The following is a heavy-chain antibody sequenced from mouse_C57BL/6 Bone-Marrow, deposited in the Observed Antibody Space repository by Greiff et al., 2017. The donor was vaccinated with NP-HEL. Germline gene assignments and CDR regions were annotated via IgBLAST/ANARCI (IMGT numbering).Heavy chain of an antibody. CDR3: ALYYYGRRSWCAD. CDR1: GYTFTSYW. J-gene: IGHJ3*01. V-gene: IGHV1-72*01. D-gene: IGHD1-1*01. Sequence: VQLQQPGAELVKPGASVKLSCKASGYTFTSYWMHWVKQRPGRGLEWIGRIDPNSGGTKYNEKFKSKATLTVDKSSSTAYLQLSSLTSEDSAVYDGALYYYGRRSWCADWGQRTLVTVSA. CDR2: IDPNSGGT.